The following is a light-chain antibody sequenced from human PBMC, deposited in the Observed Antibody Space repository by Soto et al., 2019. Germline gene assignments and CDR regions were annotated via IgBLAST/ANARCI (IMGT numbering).Light chain of an antibody. V-gene: IGLV2-14*01. Sequence: QSALTQPASVSGSPGQSITISCTGTSSDIGGYNYVSWYQQHPGKAPKLMIFEVSDRPSGVSNRFSGSKSDNTASLPISGLQAEDEADYYCSSYTTSTPRVFGGGTKLTVL. CDR1: SSDIGGYNY. CDR3: SSYTTSTPRV. J-gene: IGLJ3*02. CDR2: EVS.